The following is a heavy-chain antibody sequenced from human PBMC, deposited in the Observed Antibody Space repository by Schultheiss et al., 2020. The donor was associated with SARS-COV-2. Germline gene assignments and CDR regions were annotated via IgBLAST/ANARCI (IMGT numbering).Heavy chain of an antibody. Sequence: SETLSLTCTVSGGSVSSGSYYWSWIRQPPGKGLEWIGEINHSGSTNYNPSLKSRVTISVDTSKNQFSLKLSSVTAADTAVYYCARGKMVRGVIRYNWFDPWGQGTLVTVSS. D-gene: IGHD3-10*01. CDR3: ARGKMVRGVIRYNWFDP. CDR1: GGSVSSGSYY. CDR2: INHSGST. J-gene: IGHJ5*02. V-gene: IGHV4-39*07.